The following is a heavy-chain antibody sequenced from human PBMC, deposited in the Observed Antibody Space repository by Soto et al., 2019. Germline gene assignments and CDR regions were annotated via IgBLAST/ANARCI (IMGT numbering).Heavy chain of an antibody. CDR2: ISGSGDST. J-gene: IGHJ4*02. CDR3: AKAPLWFGELG. CDR1: GFSFSSYA. V-gene: IGHV3-23*01. D-gene: IGHD3-10*01. Sequence: EVQLLESGGGLVQPGGSLRLSCAASGFSFSSYAMTWVRQASGEGLEWVSGISGSGDSTNYADSVKGRFSISRDNSKNTLYLQMNSLRAEDTAVYYCAKAPLWFGELGWGQGTLVTVSS.